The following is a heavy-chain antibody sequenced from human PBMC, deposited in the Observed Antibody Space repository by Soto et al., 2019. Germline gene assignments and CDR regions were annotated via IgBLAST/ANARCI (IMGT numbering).Heavy chain of an antibody. J-gene: IGHJ6*02. CDR1: GGSISSGGYY. CDR2: IYYSGST. V-gene: IGHV4-31*03. CDR3: ARGGSRGVVVKVPYYYYYGMDV. D-gene: IGHD3-22*01. Sequence: SETLSLTCTVSGGSISSGGYYWSWIRQHPGKGLEWIGYIYYSGSTYYNPSLKSRVTISVDTSKNQFSLKLSSVTAADTAVYYCARGGSRGVVVKVPYYYYYGMDVWGQGTTVTVSS.